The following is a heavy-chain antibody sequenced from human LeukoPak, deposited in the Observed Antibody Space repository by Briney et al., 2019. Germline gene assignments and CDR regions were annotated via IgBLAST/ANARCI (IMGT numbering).Heavy chain of an antibody. V-gene: IGHV3-23*01. D-gene: IGHD6-19*01. CDR3: AKDRVAVAGAGPFDS. Sequence: GSLLLSCSASGFTFSSYAMSWVRPAPGKGLEWVSAVSGSGGATYYADSVKGRFTISRDNSENTLYVQMHSLRAEDTAIYYCAKDRVAVAGAGPFDSWGQGTLVTVSS. CDR1: GFTFSSYA. J-gene: IGHJ4*02. CDR2: VSGSGGAT.